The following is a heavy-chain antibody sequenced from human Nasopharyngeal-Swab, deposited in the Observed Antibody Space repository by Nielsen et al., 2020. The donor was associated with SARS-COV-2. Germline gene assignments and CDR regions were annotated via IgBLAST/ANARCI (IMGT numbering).Heavy chain of an antibody. D-gene: IGHD6-13*01. CDR1: GYSFTRYW. J-gene: IGHJ4*02. CDR2: IDPSDSYT. V-gene: IGHV5-10-1*01. Sequence: GESLNSCKGSGYSFTRYWISWLRQMPGKGLEWMGRIDPSDSYTNYSPSFQGHVTISADKSISTAYLQWSSLKASDTAMYYCARHRKVGYSSSWYYFDYWGQGTLVTVSS. CDR3: ARHRKVGYSSSWYYFDY.